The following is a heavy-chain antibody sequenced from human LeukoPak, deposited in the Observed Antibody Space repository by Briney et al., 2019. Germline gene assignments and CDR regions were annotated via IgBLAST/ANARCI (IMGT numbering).Heavy chain of an antibody. D-gene: IGHD6-13*01. CDR1: GFTFSRYG. J-gene: IGHJ4*02. V-gene: IGHV3-33*01. CDR3: ASGDAGTLFDY. Sequence: PGGSLRLSCASSGFTFSRYGMHWVRQAPGKGLEWVAIIWYDGSNKYYADSVKGRFTISRDNSKNTLYLQMNSLRAEDTAVYYCASGDAGTLFDYWGQGTLVTVSS. CDR2: IWYDGSNK.